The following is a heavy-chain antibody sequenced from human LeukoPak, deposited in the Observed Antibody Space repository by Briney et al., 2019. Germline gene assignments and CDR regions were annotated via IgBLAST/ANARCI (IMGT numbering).Heavy chain of an antibody. CDR2: ITGSGGNT. D-gene: IGHD2-2*01. CDR1: GFAFSTYG. CDR3: AKEMGVVPAAA. Sequence: GGSLRLSCGASGFAFSTYGMSWVRRAPGKGLEWVSSITGSGGNTYYADPVKGRFTISRDNSKNTLYLQMNSLRAEDTAVYYCAKEMGVVPAAAWGQGTLVTVSS. V-gene: IGHV3-23*01. J-gene: IGHJ5*02.